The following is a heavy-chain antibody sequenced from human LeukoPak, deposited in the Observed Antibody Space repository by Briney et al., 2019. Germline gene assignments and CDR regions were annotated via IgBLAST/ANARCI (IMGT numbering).Heavy chain of an antibody. Sequence: GGSLRLSCVASGFTITSNYVSWVRQAPGKGLEWVSFFYSGGATYYADSVKGRFTISGDSLKNTLYLQMGTLRADDTAVYYCARDGGAGSPDGRNRVFFGMDVWGQGTTVTVSS. J-gene: IGHJ6*02. CDR3: ARDGGAGSPDGRNRVFFGMDV. V-gene: IGHV3-66*01. D-gene: IGHD3-10*01. CDR2: FYSGGAT. CDR1: GFTITSNY.